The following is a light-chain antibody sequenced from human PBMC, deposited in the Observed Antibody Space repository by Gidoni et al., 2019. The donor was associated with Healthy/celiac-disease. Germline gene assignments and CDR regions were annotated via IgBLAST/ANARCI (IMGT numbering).Light chain of an antibody. CDR3: QQYYSTPLT. Sequence: DIVMTQSPASLAVSLGERATINCKSSQSVLYSSNNKNYLAWYQQKPGQPPKLPIYWAPTRESGVPDRFSGSGSGTDFTLTISSLQAEDVAVYYCQQYYSTPLTFGGGTKVEIK. J-gene: IGKJ4*01. CDR1: QSVLYSSNNKNY. CDR2: WAP. V-gene: IGKV4-1*01.